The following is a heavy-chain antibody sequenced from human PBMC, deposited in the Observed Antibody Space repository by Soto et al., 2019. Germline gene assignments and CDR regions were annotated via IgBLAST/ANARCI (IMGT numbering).Heavy chain of an antibody. CDR1: GFPFSNAW. D-gene: IGHD1-26*01. CDR3: TTDSRTTLPEIRFDY. V-gene: IGHV3-15*07. CDR2: VKSKTDGGSS. Sequence: PAGSLRLSCAASGFPFSNAWINWVRQVPGKGLEWVGRVKSKTDGGSSDYAAPVKGRFAVSRDDSKNIVYLQMNSLKIEDTGVYYCTTDSRTTLPEIRFDYWGHGTQVTVSS. J-gene: IGHJ4*01.